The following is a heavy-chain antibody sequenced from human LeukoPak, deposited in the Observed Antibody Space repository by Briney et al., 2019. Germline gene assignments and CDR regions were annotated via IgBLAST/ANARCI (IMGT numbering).Heavy chain of an antibody. V-gene: IGHV3-21*01. CDR2: ISSSSSYI. J-gene: IGHJ4*02. CDR3: AREGHQTYYDFWSGYYTGKDY. D-gene: IGHD3-3*01. CDR1: GFTFSSYS. Sequence: PGGSLRLSCAASGFTFSSYSMNWVRQAPGKGLEWVSSISSSSSYIYYADSVKGRFTISGDNAKNSLYLQMNSLRAEDTAVYYCAREGHQTYYDFWSGYYTGKDYWGQGTLVTVSS.